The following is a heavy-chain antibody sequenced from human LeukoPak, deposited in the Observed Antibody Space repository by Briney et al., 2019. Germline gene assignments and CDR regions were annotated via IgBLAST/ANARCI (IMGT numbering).Heavy chain of an antibody. J-gene: IGHJ4*02. CDR2: IYYSGST. CDR1: GVSVSSGSYY. Sequence: PSETLSLTCTVSGVSVSSGSYYWSWIRQPPGKGLEWIGYIYYSGSTNYNPSLKSRVTISVDTSKNQFSLKLSSVTAADTAVYYCARVIHYYDSSGCFDYWGQGTLVTVSS. V-gene: IGHV4-61*01. CDR3: ARVIHYYDSSGCFDY. D-gene: IGHD3-22*01.